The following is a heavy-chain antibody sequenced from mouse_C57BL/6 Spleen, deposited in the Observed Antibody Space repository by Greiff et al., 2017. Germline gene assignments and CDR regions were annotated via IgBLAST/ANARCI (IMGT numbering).Heavy chain of an antibody. CDR3: ARGNLTTVGWYFDV. Sequence: QVQLQQSGAELMKPGASVTLSCKATGYTFTGYWIEWLKQRPGHGLEWLGEILPGSGSTNYNAKFKGKATFTADTSSNTAFRQLSSLTTEDSAIYYCARGNLTTVGWYFDVWGTGTTVTGSS. D-gene: IGHD1-1*01. J-gene: IGHJ1*03. V-gene: IGHV1-9*01. CDR2: ILPGSGST. CDR1: GYTFTGYW.